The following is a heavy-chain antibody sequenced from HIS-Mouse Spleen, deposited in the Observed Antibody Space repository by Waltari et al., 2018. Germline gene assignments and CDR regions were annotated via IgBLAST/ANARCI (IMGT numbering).Heavy chain of an antibody. V-gene: IGHV4-39*07. Sequence: QLKLQESGPGLVKPSETLSLTCTVPGGSISSSSYSWGWLRQPPGKGLEWIGSIYYSGSTYYNPSLKSRVTISVDTSKNQFSLKLSSVTAADTAVYYCAREIPYSSSWYDWYFDLWGRGTLVTVSS. CDR2: IYYSGST. CDR3: AREIPYSSSWYDWYFDL. J-gene: IGHJ2*01. D-gene: IGHD6-13*01. CDR1: GGSISSSSYS.